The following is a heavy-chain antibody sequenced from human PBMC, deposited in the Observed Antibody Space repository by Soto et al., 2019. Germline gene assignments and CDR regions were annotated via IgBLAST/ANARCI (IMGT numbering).Heavy chain of an antibody. CDR3: AKAYWPSINAVLTSAIDH. CDR2: LAYHGRNE. V-gene: IGHV3-30*18. D-gene: IGHD2-2*01. CDR1: GFTFNSYC. Sequence: QVHLVESGGGVVQPGRSLRLSCAASGFTFNSYCMYWIRQAPGKGLEWVAGLAYHGRNEYYAHSVKGRFTTSRDNSNSTRYLQMNSLRPEDTAVYYCAKAYWPSINAVLTSAIDHGGRGTLVTVTS. J-gene: IGHJ4*02.